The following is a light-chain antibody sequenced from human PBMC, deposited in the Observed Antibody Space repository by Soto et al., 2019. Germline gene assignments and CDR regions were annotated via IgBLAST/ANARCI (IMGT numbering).Light chain of an antibody. CDR2: QGS. V-gene: IGLV2-14*02. CDR3: CSYASSSTLDV. CDR1: SGDVGRYDL. Sequence: QSALTQPASVSGSPGQSITIPCTGSSGDVGRYDLVSWFQQYPAKAPKVIIYQGSKRPSGVSNRFSGSKSGNTASLTISGLQAEDEADYYCCSYASSSTLDVFGTGTKLTVL. J-gene: IGLJ1*01.